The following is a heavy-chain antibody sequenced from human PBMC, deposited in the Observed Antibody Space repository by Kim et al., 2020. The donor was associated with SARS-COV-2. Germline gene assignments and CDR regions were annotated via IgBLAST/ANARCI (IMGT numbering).Heavy chain of an antibody. CDR3: ARVRGGANDY. D-gene: IGHD3-16*01. Sequence: STIYYADYVKGRFTISRDNAKNSLYLQMNSLRDEDTAVYYCARVRGGANDYWGQGTLVTVSS. J-gene: IGHJ4*02. V-gene: IGHV3-48*02. CDR2: STI.